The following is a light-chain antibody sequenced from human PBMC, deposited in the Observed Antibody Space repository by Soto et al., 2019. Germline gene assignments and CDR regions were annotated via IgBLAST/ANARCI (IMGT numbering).Light chain of an antibody. CDR2: GAY. J-gene: IGKJ5*01. Sequence: EIVMTQSPATLSVSPVKRATLSCRASQSVNTNLAWYQQKPGQAPRLLIYGAYNRATGIPPRFSGSGSGTDFTLTISSLEPEDSAVYYCQQRHMWPITCGQGTRREIK. CDR3: QQRHMWPIT. V-gene: IGKV3-11*01. CDR1: QSVNTN.